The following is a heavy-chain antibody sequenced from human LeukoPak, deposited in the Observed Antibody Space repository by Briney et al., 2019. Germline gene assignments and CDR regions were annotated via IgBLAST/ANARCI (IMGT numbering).Heavy chain of an antibody. V-gene: IGHV4-34*10. CDR2: IIHSGSP. Sequence: SETLSLTCAVYGGSFSGYYWSWIRQPPGKGLEWIGEIIHSGSPNYNPSLKSRVTMSIDTSKNQFSLKLSSVTAADTAVYYCARDRRYDYVWGSYPFDYWGQGTLVTVSS. CDR3: ARDRRYDYVWGSYPFDY. D-gene: IGHD3-16*02. J-gene: IGHJ4*02. CDR1: GGSFSGYY.